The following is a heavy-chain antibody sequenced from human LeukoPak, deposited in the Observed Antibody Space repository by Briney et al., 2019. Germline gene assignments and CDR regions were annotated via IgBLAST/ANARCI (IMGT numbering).Heavy chain of an antibody. D-gene: IGHD3-10*01. V-gene: IGHV4-34*01. CDR3: ARGGYYGSGNDFRFDP. CDR1: GGSFSGYY. CDR2: IYYSGST. J-gene: IGHJ5*02. Sequence: PSETLSLTCAVYGGSFSGYYWSWIRQPPGKGLDWIGGIYYSGSTNYQPSLKSRVTISVDTSKNQFSLKLNSVTAADTAVYYCARGGYYGSGNDFRFDPWGQGTLVTVSS.